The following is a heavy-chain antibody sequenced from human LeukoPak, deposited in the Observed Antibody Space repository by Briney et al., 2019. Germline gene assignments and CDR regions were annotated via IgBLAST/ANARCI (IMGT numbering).Heavy chain of an antibody. CDR3: ARGRWDYGSGSYPYYFDY. V-gene: IGHV3-66*02. Sequence: GWSLRLSCAASGFTVSSNYMSWVRQAPGKGLEWVSVIYAGGSTYHADSGKGRFTISRDNSKNTVYLQMNSLRAEDTAVYYCARGRWDYGSGSYPYYFDYWGQGTLVTVSS. CDR2: IYAGGST. CDR1: GFTVSSNY. J-gene: IGHJ4*02. D-gene: IGHD3-10*01.